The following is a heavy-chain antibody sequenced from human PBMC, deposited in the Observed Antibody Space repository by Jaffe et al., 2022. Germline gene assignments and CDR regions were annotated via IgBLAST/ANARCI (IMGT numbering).Heavy chain of an antibody. CDR2: IYTSGST. V-gene: IGHV4-61*02. Sequence: QVQLQESGPGLVKPSQTLSLTCTVSGGSISSGSYYWSWIRQPAGKGLEWIGRIYTSGSTNYNPSLKSRVTISVDTSKNQFSLKLSSVTAADTAVYYCARDNWRKSGIDYWGQGTLVTVSS. D-gene: IGHD1-20*01. CDR1: GGSISSGSYY. J-gene: IGHJ4*02. CDR3: ARDNWRKSGIDY.